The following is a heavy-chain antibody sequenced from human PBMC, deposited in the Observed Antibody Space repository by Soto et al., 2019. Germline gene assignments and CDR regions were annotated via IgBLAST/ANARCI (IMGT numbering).Heavy chain of an antibody. CDR3: ARSLESIAVFDY. CDR1: GYTFTGYY. CDR2: INPNSGGT. J-gene: IGHJ4*02. Sequence: ASLKVSCKASGYTFTGYYMHWVRQAPGQGLEWMGWINPNSGGTNYAQKFQGWVTMTRDTSISTAYMELSRLRSDDTAVYYCARSLESIAVFDYWGQGSLVTVSS. D-gene: IGHD6-6*01. V-gene: IGHV1-2*04.